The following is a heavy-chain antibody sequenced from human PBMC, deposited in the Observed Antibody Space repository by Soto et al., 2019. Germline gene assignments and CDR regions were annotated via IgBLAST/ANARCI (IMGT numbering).Heavy chain of an antibody. D-gene: IGHD1-26*01. J-gene: IGHJ4*02. CDR2: VSGSGTV. CDR1: RTSISSSY. CDR3: AIGELPGYFDY. V-gene: IGHV4-59*12. Sequence: PSETLSLTCTVSRTSISSSYWSWIRRPPGKGLEWIGYVSGSGTVSYNPSLKSRDTISADASKNQVSLRLTSVTAADTAVYYCAIGELPGYFDYWGQGTLVTVSS.